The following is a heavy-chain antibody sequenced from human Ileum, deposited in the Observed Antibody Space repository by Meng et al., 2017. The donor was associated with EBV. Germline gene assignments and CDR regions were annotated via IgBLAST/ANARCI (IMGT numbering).Heavy chain of an antibody. CDR1: GGSISSSNW. V-gene: IGHV4-4*02. J-gene: IGHJ4*02. Sequence: GLLQGSGPSMGQPSGTPPLTCVVSGGSISSSNWGSWVRQPPGKGLEWIGKIYHSGITIYNPSLKSRVTMSVDNSKNQFSLKLNSMTAADTAVYYCARDPTGGEDHQRVWGQGTLVTVSS. CDR3: ARDPTGGEDHQRV. CDR2: IYHSGIT. D-gene: IGHD1-14*01.